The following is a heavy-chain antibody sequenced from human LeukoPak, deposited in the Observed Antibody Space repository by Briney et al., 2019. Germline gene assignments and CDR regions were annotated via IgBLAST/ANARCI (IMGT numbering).Heavy chain of an antibody. D-gene: IGHD3-22*01. Sequence: GGALRLSCAAPGVTFSSYWMHWGRQAPGKGLGLVSRINSDVRSTSYADSEKGGFTISRDNAKNTLYLHMNSLRAEDTAVYYCARVDDSSGYPLDYWGQGTLVTVSS. V-gene: IGHV3-74*01. CDR2: INSDVRST. CDR1: GVTFSSYW. J-gene: IGHJ4*02. CDR3: ARVDDSSGYPLDY.